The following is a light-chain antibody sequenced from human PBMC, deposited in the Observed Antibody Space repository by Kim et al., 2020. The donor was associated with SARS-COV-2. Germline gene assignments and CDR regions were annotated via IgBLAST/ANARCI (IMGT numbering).Light chain of an antibody. V-gene: IGKV1-NL1*01. Sequence: DIQMTQSPFSLSASIGDTVTITCRASQGISTCLAWLQQKSGKATTLQVYAASKLKSGVPTRFSGSGSGTDFTLTISNLQAEDFATYHCQQYYSTRGLWSFGQGTKVDIK. CDR2: AAS. CDR3: QQYYSTRGLWS. J-gene: IGKJ1*01. CDR1: QGISTC.